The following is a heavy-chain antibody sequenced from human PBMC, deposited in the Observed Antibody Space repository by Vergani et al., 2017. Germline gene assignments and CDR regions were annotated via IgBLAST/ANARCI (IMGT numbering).Heavy chain of an antibody. V-gene: IGHV3-73*01. D-gene: IGHD2-21*02. J-gene: IGHJ6*03. CDR3: ARGGNCGGDCYSALNYYYYYMDV. CDR2: IRSKANSYAT. Sequence: VQLVESGGGLVKPGGSLRLSCAASGFTFSGSAMHWVRQASGKGLEWVGRIRSKANSYATAYAASVKGRFTISRDDSKNTAYLQMNSLKTEDTAVYYCARGGNCGGDCYSALNYYYYYMDVWGKGTTVTVSS. CDR1: GFTFSGSA.